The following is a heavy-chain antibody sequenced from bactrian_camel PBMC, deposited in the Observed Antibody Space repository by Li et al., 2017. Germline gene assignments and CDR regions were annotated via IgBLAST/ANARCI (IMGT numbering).Heavy chain of an antibody. Sequence: HVQLVESGGGSVQAGGSLRLSRAASGFTFSSYYMSWVRQAPGKGLEWLSSIYTDGSKTFYADSVKGRFTISRDNAKNMLYLQLNSLKAEDTAMYYCVDGNAAVVPPHHYWGQGTQVTVS. CDR2: IYTDGSKT. CDR3: VDGNAAVVPPHHY. CDR1: GFTFSSYY. D-gene: IGHD6*01. V-gene: IGHV3-2*01. J-gene: IGHJ4*01.